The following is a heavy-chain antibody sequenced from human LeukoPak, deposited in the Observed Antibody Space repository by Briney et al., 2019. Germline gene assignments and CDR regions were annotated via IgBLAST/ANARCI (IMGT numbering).Heavy chain of an antibody. CDR3: ARSILTGYGAFDY. CDR2: ISSSGTTI. J-gene: IGHJ4*02. D-gene: IGHD3-9*01. CDR1: GFTFSDYY. Sequence: PGGSLRLSCAASGFTFSDYYMSWIRQAPGKGLEWVSYISSSGTTIYNADSVKGRFTISRDNSKNTLYLQMNSLRAEDTAVYYCARSILTGYGAFDYWGQGTLVTVSS. V-gene: IGHV3-11*04.